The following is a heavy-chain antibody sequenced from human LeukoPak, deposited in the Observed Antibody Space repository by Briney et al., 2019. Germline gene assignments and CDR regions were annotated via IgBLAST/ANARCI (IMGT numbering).Heavy chain of an antibody. V-gene: IGHV5-51*01. CDR3: ARFGVGAVAGHFDY. CDR1: GYTFTDYW. CDR2: IYPPDSDT. D-gene: IGHD6-19*01. J-gene: IGHJ4*02. Sequence: PGQSLKISCKTSGYTFTDYWIGWVRQTPGKGLEWMGIIYPPDSDTRYSPSFEGQVTISADKSTNTADLQWSSLKASDSAKYYCARFGVGAVAGHFDYWGQGTLITASS.